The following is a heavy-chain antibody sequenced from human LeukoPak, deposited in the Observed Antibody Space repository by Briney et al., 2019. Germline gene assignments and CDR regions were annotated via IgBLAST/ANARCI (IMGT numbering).Heavy chain of an antibody. CDR2: IYTSGNT. CDR1: GGSISTNY. J-gene: IGHJ6*02. D-gene: IGHD6-19*01. Sequence: SETLSLTCSVSGGSISTNYWSWIRQPAGKGLEWIGHIYTSGNTNYNPSLKSRVTMSVDMSKNQFSLKLSSVTAADTAVYYCAKHLGGWTANPQHGMDVWGQGTTVTVSS. CDR3: AKHLGGWTANPQHGMDV. V-gene: IGHV4-4*07.